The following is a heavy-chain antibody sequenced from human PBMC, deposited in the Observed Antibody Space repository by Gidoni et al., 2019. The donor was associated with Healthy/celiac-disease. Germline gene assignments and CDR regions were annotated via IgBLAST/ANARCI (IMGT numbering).Heavy chain of an antibody. CDR3: ARDLDYGDPKGMDV. CDR2: IWYDGSNK. J-gene: IGHJ6*02. V-gene: IGHV3-33*01. Sequence: QVQLVESGGGVVQPGRSLRLSCAASGFTFSSYGMHWVRQAPGKGLEWVAVIWYDGSNKYYADSVKGRFTISRDNSKNTLYLQMNSLRAEDTAVYYCARDLDYGDPKGMDVWGQGTTVTVSS. CDR1: GFTFSSYG. D-gene: IGHD4-17*01.